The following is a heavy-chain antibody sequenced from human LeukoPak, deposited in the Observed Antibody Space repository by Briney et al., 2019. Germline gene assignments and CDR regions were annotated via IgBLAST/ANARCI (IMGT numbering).Heavy chain of an antibody. V-gene: IGHV3-30*18. CDR3: AKDPTWAYSGSYYLDY. CDR1: GFTFSSYG. D-gene: IGHD1-26*01. Sequence: PGRSLRLSCAASGFTFSSYGMHWVRQAPGKGLEWVAVISYDGSNKYYADSVKGRFTISRDNSKNTLYLQMNSLRAEDTAVYYCAKDPTWAYSGSYYLDYWGQGTLVTVSS. J-gene: IGHJ4*02. CDR2: ISYDGSNK.